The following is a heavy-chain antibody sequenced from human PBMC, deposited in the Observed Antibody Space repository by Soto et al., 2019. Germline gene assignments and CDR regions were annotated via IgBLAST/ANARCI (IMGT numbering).Heavy chain of an antibody. CDR2: IYYSGST. Sequence: SETLSLTCTVSGGSISSGGYYWIWIRQHPGKGLEWIGYIYYSGSTYYNPSLKSRVTISVDTSKNQFSLKLSSVTAADTAVYYCARDGNCSGGSCYSFGYFQHWGQGTLVTVST. CDR1: GGSISSGGYY. CDR3: ARDGNCSGGSCYSFGYFQH. D-gene: IGHD2-15*01. J-gene: IGHJ1*01. V-gene: IGHV4-31*03.